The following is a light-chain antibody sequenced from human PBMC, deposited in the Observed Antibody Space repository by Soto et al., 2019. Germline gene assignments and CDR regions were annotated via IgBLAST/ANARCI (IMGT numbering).Light chain of an antibody. CDR2: DVS. CDR3: NSYTSNNTYV. J-gene: IGLJ1*01. Sequence: SALTQPASVSGSPGQAITISCSGTSSDVGAFNYVSWYQQHPGKAPKLMIYDVSNRPSGVSNRFSGSKSGNTASLTISGLRAEDEADYYCNSYTSNNTYVFGTGTQLTVL. CDR1: SSDVGAFNY. V-gene: IGLV2-14*03.